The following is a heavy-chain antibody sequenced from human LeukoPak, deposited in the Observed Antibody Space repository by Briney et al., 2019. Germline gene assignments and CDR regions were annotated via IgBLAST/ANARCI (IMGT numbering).Heavy chain of an antibody. Sequence: GGSLRLSCAASGFTFSSYSMNWVRQAPGKGLERVSSISSSSSYIYYADSVKGRFTISRDNAKNSLYLQMNSLRAEDTAVYYCARDLDYYDSSGYYLNWFDPWGQGTLVTVSS. CDR3: ARDLDYYDSSGYYLNWFDP. CDR2: ISSSSSYI. J-gene: IGHJ5*02. CDR1: GFTFSSYS. V-gene: IGHV3-21*01. D-gene: IGHD3-22*01.